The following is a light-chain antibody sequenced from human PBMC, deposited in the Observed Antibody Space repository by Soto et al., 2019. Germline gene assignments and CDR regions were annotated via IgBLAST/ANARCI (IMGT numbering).Light chain of an antibody. CDR2: KAS. CDR1: QNIGVD. CDR3: QQYKSHMWT. Sequence: DIRMTQSPSTLAASVGDRVTITCRASQNIGVDLAWYQQKPGQAPSILIFKASILEDGVPSTFTGSGSGTDFKITISSLQPDDFATYYCQQYKSHMWTFGHGTKVE. V-gene: IGKV1-5*03. J-gene: IGKJ1*01.